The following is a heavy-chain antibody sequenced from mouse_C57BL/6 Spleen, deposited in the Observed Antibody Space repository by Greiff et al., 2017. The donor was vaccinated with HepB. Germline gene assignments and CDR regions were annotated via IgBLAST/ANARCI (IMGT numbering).Heavy chain of an antibody. CDR2: IYPGDGAT. CDR3: ARSLLLPFDY. V-gene: IGHV1-82*01. Sequence: QVQLQQSGPELVPPGASVKILCKASGYAFSSSWLNWVKQRPGKGLEWLGRIYPGDGATNYNGKFTGKATLTAYKSSSTAYMQLSSLTSEDSAVYFCARSLLLPFDYWGQGTTLTVSS. CDR1: GYAFSSSW. J-gene: IGHJ2*01. D-gene: IGHD1-1*01.